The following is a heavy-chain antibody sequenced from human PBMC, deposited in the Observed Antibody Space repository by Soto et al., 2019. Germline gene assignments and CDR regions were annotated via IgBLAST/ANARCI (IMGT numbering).Heavy chain of an antibody. D-gene: IGHD2-2*01. CDR1: GDTFTIYG. V-gene: IGHV1-18*01. J-gene: IGHJ4*02. Sequence: ASVKVSCKASGDTFTIYGISWVRQAPGQGLEWMGWISGYRGNTKSAQKFQGRLIMTADTSTSTAYMELGSLRSDDTAVYYCAREYCTSSSCYGVDYWGQGTLVTVSS. CDR3: AREYCTSSSCYGVDY. CDR2: ISGYRGNT.